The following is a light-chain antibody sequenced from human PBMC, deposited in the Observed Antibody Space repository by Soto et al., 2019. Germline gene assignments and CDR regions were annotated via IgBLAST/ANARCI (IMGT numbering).Light chain of an antibody. CDR3: QAYNNCPSYT. J-gene: IGKJ2*01. V-gene: IGKV3-15*01. CDR2: GAS. CDR1: QSVSSN. Sequence: EIVMTQSPATLSVSPGERATLSCTASQSVSSNLAWYKQKPGQAPRLLIYGASTRATGIPARFSGSGSGTEFTLTIRSLESEDFAVYYCQAYNNCPSYTCGQGTELEIK.